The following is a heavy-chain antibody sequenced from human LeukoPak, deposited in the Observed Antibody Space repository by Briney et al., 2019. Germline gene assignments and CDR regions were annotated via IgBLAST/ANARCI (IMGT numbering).Heavy chain of an antibody. Sequence: GGSLRLSCAASGLTFSTYSMTWVRQAPGKGLEWVSSISGSSNYIHYADSVRGRFTISRDNAKTSLYLQMNSLRAEDTAVYYCAKNFDYWGQGTLVTVSS. V-gene: IGHV3-21*01. CDR3: AKNFDY. CDR2: ISGSSNYI. J-gene: IGHJ4*02. CDR1: GLTFSTYS.